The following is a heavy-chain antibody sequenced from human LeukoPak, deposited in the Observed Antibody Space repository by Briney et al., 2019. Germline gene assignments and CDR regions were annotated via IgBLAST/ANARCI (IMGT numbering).Heavy chain of an antibody. D-gene: IGHD3-10*01. J-gene: IGHJ4*02. CDR3: ARGERSITMVRGVMGVN. Sequence: GASVKVSCKASGYTFTSYGISWVRQSPGQGLEWMGWISAYNGNTNYAQKLQGRVTMTTDTSTSTAYMELSSLRSEDTAVYYCARGERSITMVRGVMGVNWGQGTLVTVSS. CDR2: ISAYNGNT. CDR1: GYTFTSYG. V-gene: IGHV1-18*01.